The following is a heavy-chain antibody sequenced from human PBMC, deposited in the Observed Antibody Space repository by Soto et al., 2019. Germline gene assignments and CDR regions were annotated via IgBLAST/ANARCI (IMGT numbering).Heavy chain of an antibody. CDR1: GYTFTSYA. CDR3: ARRWGSSGWYSSVPKRSDYGMDV. J-gene: IGHJ6*02. Sequence: ASVKVSCKASGYTFTSYAMHWVRQAPGQRLEWMGWINAGNGNTKYSQKFQGRVTITRDTSASTAYMGLSSLRSEDTAVYYCARRWGSSGWYSSVPKRSDYGMDVWGQGTTVTVSS. CDR2: INAGNGNT. V-gene: IGHV1-3*01. D-gene: IGHD6-19*01.